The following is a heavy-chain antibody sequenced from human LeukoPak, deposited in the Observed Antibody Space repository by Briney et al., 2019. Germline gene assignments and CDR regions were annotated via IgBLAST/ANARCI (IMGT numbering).Heavy chain of an antibody. CDR1: GGSIRSYY. V-gene: IGHV4-59*08. CDR2: IHYTGST. CDR3: ASDNSGWYFDH. J-gene: IGHJ4*02. Sequence: SETLSLTCTVSGGSIRSYYWSWFRQTPGKGLEWIGFIHYTGSTYQNPSLKSRVTISVDTSKNHFSLKLTSVTAADTAVYYCASDNSGWYFDHWGQGALVTVSS. D-gene: IGHD6-19*01.